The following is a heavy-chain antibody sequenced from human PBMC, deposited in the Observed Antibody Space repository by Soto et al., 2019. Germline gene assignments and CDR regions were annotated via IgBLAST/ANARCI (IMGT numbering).Heavy chain of an antibody. J-gene: IGHJ6*04. D-gene: IGHD3-3*01. CDR2: IYYSGST. Sequence: PSEPLSHRWSVAGGSIRGLCWRWIRQHQGKGLEWIGYIYYSGSTNYNPSLKSRVTISVDTSKNQFSLKLSSVTAADTAVYYCARATMFGHDYNSWGRHVWGKGTPITV. V-gene: IGHV4-59*11. CDR3: ARATMFGHDYNSWGRHV. CDR1: GGSIRGLC.